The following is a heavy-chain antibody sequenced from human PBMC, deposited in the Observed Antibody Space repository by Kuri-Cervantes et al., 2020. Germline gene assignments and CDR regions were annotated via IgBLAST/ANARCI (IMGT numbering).Heavy chain of an antibody. J-gene: IGHJ5*02. V-gene: IGHV1-69*13. Sequence: SVKVSCKASGGTFSSYAISWVRQAPGQGLEWMGGIIPIFGAANYAQKFQGRVTITADESTSTAYMELSSLRSEDTAVYYCGRVVVAATHWFDPWGQGTLVTVSS. CDR1: GGTFSSYA. CDR2: IIPIFGAA. CDR3: GRVVVAATHWFDP. D-gene: IGHD2-15*01.